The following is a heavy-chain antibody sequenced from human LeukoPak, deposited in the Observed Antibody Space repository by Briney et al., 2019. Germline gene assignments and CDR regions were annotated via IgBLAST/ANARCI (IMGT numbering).Heavy chain of an antibody. Sequence: GGSLRLSCAASGFTFSSYAMSWVRQAPVKGLEWVSAISGSGGSTYYADSVKGRFTISRDNSKNTLYLQMNSLRAEDTAVYYCTTLYDSAFDYWGQGTLVTVSS. CDR3: TTLYDSAFDY. D-gene: IGHD3-3*01. J-gene: IGHJ4*02. CDR2: ISGSGGST. CDR1: GFTFSSYA. V-gene: IGHV3-23*01.